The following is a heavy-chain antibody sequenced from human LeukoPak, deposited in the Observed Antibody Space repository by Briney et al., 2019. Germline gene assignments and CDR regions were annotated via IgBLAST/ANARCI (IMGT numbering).Heavy chain of an antibody. CDR2: IYTSGST. D-gene: IGHD6-13*01. CDR1: GGSISSYY. V-gene: IGHV4-4*08. J-gene: IGHJ6*03. CDR3: ARGGRSSSWLYYMDV. Sequence: SETLSLTCTVSGGSISSYYWSWIRQPPGKGLEWIGYIYTSGSTNYNPSLKSRVTMSVDTSKNQFSLNLSSVTAADTAVYYCARGGRSSSWLYYMDVWGKGTTVTISS.